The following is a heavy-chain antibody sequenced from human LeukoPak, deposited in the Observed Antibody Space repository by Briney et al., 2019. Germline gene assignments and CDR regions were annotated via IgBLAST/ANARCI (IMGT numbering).Heavy chain of an antibody. V-gene: IGHV1-24*01. D-gene: IGHD3-3*01. CDR2: FGPEDGET. Sequence: ASVKVSCKVSGYTLTELSMHWVRQAPGKGLEWMGGFGPEDGETNYAQQFQGRVTMTEDRSTDTAYMELSSLRSEDTAVYYCAVWALLRLSRSNWFDPWGQGTLVTVSS. CDR3: AVWALLRLSRSNWFDP. J-gene: IGHJ5*02. CDR1: GYTLTELS.